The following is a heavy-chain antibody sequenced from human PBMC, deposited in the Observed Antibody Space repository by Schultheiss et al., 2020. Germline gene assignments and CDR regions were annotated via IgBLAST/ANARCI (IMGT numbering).Heavy chain of an antibody. Sequence: GGSLRLSCAASGFTFSSYSMNWVRQAPGKGLEWVSYISSSSSTIYYADSVKGRFTISRDNAKNSLYLQMNSLRAEDTAVYYCARDRAYGDYGRGWFDPWGQGTLVTVSS. D-gene: IGHD4-17*01. CDR3: ARDRAYGDYGRGWFDP. V-gene: IGHV3-48*01. CDR2: ISSSSSTI. J-gene: IGHJ5*02. CDR1: GFTFSSYS.